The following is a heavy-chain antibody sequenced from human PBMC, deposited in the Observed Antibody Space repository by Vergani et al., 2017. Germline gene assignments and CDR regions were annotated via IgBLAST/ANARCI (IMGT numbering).Heavy chain of an antibody. V-gene: IGHV4-38-2*01. Sequence: QVQLQESGPGLVKPSETLSLTCAVSGYSISSGYYWGWIRQPPGKGLEWIGSIYPSGSTYYNPSLKSRVTISVDTSKNQFSLKLSSVTAADTAVYYCARSRQQLVRGYNWFDPWGQGTLVTVSS. D-gene: IGHD6-13*01. CDR2: IYPSGST. J-gene: IGHJ5*02. CDR3: ARSRQQLVRGYNWFDP. CDR1: GYSISSGYY.